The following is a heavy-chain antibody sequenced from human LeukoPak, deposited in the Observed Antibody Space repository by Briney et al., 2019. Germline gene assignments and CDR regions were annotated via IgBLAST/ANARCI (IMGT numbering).Heavy chain of an antibody. Sequence: GGSLRLSCAASGFTFSTYGMSWVRQAPGKGLEWVSGISGSGGSKYYADSVKGRFTISRDNSKNTLYLQMNSLRAEDTAVYYCARRAGAYSHPYDYWGQGTLVTVSS. D-gene: IGHD4/OR15-4a*01. CDR1: GFTFSTYG. CDR2: ISGSGGSK. CDR3: ARRAGAYSHPYDY. V-gene: IGHV3-23*01. J-gene: IGHJ4*02.